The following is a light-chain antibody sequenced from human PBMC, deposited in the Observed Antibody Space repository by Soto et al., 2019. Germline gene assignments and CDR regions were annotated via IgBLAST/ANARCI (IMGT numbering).Light chain of an antibody. CDR2: AAS. CDR1: QGISNY. V-gene: IGKV1-27*01. J-gene: IGKJ1*01. CDR3: QKYHSAPPWT. Sequence: DIQMTQSPSSLSASVGDRVTITCRASQGISNYLAWYQQKPGKVPKLLIYAASTLQSGVPSRFSGSGSGTDFTLPISSLQPEDVETYYCQKYHSAPPWTFGQGTKVEIK.